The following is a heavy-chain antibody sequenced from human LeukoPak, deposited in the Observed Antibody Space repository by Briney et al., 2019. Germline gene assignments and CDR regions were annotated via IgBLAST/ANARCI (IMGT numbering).Heavy chain of an antibody. Sequence: GASVNVSCKASGYIFTGYYMHWVRQAPGQGLECMGWINPNSGGTNYAQKFQGRVTMTRDTSISTAYMELSRLRSDDTAVYYCARETPADYGGNDWFDPWGQGTLVTVSS. J-gene: IGHJ5*02. CDR3: ARETPADYGGNDWFDP. CDR1: GYIFTGYY. CDR2: INPNSGGT. V-gene: IGHV1-2*02. D-gene: IGHD4-23*01.